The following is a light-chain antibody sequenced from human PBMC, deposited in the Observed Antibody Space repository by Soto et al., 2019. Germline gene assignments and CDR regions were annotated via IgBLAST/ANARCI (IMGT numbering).Light chain of an antibody. CDR2: IDH. CDR3: VTWDDDLSAAV. Sequence: QSALTQPPSLSGTPGQSVTISCSGSSSNIEGNTVHWYQHLPGTAPKLLIYIDHNRPSGIPDRFSGSKSGTSASLAISGLQSEDEADYYCVTWDDDLSAAVFGGGTQLTVL. J-gene: IGLJ7*01. V-gene: IGLV1-44*01. CDR1: SSNIEGNT.